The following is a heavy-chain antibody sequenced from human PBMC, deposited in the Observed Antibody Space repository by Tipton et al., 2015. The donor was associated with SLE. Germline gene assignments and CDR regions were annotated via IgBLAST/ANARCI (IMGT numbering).Heavy chain of an antibody. CDR2: IYHSGST. J-gene: IGHJ4*02. V-gene: IGHV4-4*02. Sequence: TLSLTCAVSGGSISSSNWWSWVRQPPGKGLEWIGEIYHSGSTNYNPSLKSRVTISVDTSKNQFSLKLSSVTAADTAVYYCARINYYDSSPFDYWGQGTLVTVSS. CDR3: ARINYYDSSPFDY. D-gene: IGHD3-22*01. CDR1: GGSISSSNW.